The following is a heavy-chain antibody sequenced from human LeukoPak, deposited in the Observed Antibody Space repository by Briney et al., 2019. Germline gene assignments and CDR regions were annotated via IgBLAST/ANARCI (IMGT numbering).Heavy chain of an antibody. Sequence: GGSLRLSCAASGFTFSSYSMNWVRQAPGKGLEWVSSISSSSSYIYYADSVKGRFTISRDNAKNSLYLQMNSLRAEDTAVYYCAKSGYYDSSGYPAPYDYWGQGTLVTVSS. J-gene: IGHJ4*02. CDR1: GFTFSSYS. V-gene: IGHV3-21*04. CDR3: AKSGYYDSSGYPAPYDY. D-gene: IGHD3-22*01. CDR2: ISSSSSYI.